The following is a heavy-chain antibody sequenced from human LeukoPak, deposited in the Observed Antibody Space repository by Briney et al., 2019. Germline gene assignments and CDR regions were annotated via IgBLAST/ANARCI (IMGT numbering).Heavy chain of an antibody. Sequence: GGSLRLSCAASRFTLCSYEMNWVRQTPGKGLGWGSYISSSGTTTYCTNSVKGRFTISRDNAKNSLILQMNSLRPEDTAVYYCARDRTNCGRSFYFDYWGQGTQVTVSS. D-gene: IGHD7-27*01. CDR2: ISSSGTTT. CDR3: ARDRTNCGRSFYFDY. V-gene: IGHV3-48*03. J-gene: IGHJ4*02. CDR1: RFTLCSYE.